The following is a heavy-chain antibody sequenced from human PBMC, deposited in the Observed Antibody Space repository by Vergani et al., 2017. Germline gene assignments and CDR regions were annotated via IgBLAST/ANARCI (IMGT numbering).Heavy chain of an antibody. CDR2: IDWDDDK. D-gene: IGHD7-27*01. Sequence: QVTLKESGPALVKPTQTLTLTCTFSGFSLSTSGMRVSWIRQPPGKALEWLARIDWDDDKFYSTSLKTRLTISKDTSKNQVVLTITNMDPVDTATYYCARSSNGGSTGFDYWGQGTLVTVSS. CDR3: ARSSNGGSTGFDY. J-gene: IGHJ4*02. V-gene: IGHV2-70*04. CDR1: GFSLSTSGMR.